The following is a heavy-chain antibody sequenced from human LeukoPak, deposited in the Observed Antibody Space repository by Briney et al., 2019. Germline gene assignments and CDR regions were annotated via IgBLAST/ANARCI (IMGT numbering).Heavy chain of an antibody. CDR2: ISSSSSYI. J-gene: IGHJ6*03. CDR1: GFTFSSYS. Sequence: PGGSLRLSCAASGFTFSSYSMNWVRQAPGKGLEWVSSISSSSSYIYYADSVKGRFTISRDNAKSSLYLQMNSLRAEDTAVYYCASSTSYYYYYMDVWGKGTTVTISS. CDR3: ASSTSYYYYYMDV. D-gene: IGHD2-2*01. V-gene: IGHV3-21*01.